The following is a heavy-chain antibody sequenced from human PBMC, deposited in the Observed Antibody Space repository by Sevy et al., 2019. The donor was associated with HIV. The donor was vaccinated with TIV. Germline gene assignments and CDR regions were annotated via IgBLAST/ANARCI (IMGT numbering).Heavy chain of an antibody. D-gene: IGHD3-22*01. CDR2: IIPILGMT. V-gene: IGHV1-69*10. J-gene: IGHJ5*01. Sequence: ASVKFSCKASGGTFGSYGISWVRQAPGQRLEWMGGIIPILGMTHYAQKFQDRVTITADRSMTTAYMELSSLRSEDSAIYYCARHLYDSGAYYDSWGQGTQVTVSS. CDR1: GGTFGSYG. CDR3: ARHLYDSGAYYDS.